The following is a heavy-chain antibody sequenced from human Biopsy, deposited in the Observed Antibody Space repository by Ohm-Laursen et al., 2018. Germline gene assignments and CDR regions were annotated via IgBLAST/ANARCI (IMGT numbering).Heavy chain of an antibody. CDR1: GGSIYSDY. D-gene: IGHD2/OR15-2a*01. V-gene: IGHV4-59*01. Sequence: SLTLSFACTVFGGSIYSDYWSCIRPSPGLGLVWIGYIYYSGTTDYGSALKRRVTISIDNSKNQYFLKLNSVTAADTAVYYSARAANSTCCPYYYYYDMDVWGQGTTVTVSS. J-gene: IGHJ6*02. CDR2: IYYSGTT. CDR3: ARAANSTCCPYYYYYDMDV.